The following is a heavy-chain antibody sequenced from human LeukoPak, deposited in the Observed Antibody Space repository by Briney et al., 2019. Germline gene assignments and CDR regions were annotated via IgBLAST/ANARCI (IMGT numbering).Heavy chain of an antibody. CDR3: ARDRGSSRSPAFDI. CDR2: IIPIFGTA. V-gene: IGHV1-69*05. CDR1: GGTFSSYT. J-gene: IGHJ3*02. Sequence: GASVKVSCKASGGTFSSYTISWVRQAPGQGLEWMGRIIPIFGTANYAQKFQGRVTITTDESTSTAYMELSSLRSEDTAVYYCARDRGSSRSPAFDIWAKGQWSPSLQ. D-gene: IGHD6-13*01.